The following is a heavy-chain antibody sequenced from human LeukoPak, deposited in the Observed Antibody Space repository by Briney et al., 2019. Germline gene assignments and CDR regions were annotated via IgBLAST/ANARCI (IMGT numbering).Heavy chain of an antibody. D-gene: IGHD2-8*02. CDR2: IYHSGRS. V-gene: IGHV4-31*03. Sequence: SETLSLNCTVSGDSISNGVKYWSWIRQHPGRGLEWIGYIYHSGRSYYNPSLKSRITMSVDTSKNQFSLNLSSVTAADTAVYYCARDQVECTGGTCQSRVGFDFWGQGTLVTVSS. CDR3: ARDQVECTGGTCQSRVGFDF. CDR1: GDSISNGVKY. J-gene: IGHJ4*02.